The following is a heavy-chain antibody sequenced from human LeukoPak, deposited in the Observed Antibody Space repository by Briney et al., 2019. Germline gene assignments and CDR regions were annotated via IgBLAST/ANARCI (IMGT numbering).Heavy chain of an antibody. Sequence: SETLSLTCTVSGGSISSYYWSWIRQPPGKGLEWIGYIYYSGSTNYNPSFKSRVTISVDTSKNQFSLKLSSVTAADTAVYYCTRGPSITRPPWWFDPWGQGTLVTVSS. D-gene: IGHD3-10*01. CDR2: IYYSGST. J-gene: IGHJ5*02. CDR3: TRGPSITRPPWWFDP. CDR1: GGSISSYY. V-gene: IGHV4-59*01.